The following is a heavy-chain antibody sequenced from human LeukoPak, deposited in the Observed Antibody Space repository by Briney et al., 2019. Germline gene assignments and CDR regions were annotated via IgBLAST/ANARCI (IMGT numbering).Heavy chain of an antibody. D-gene: IGHD2-21*02. Sequence: SETLSLTCAVSGGSISSTNWWTWVRQPPGKGLEWIGEIYHTGSTNYNPSLKSRVTISLDKSKNQFSLKLSSVTAADTAVYYCARVVVTTIRATSAFDIWGQGTMVTVSS. CDR2: IYHTGST. CDR3: ARVVVTTIRATSAFDI. CDR1: GGSISSTNW. V-gene: IGHV4-4*02. J-gene: IGHJ3*02.